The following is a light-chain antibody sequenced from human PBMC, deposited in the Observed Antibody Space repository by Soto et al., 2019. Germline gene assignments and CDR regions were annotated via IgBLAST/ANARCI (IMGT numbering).Light chain of an antibody. V-gene: IGKV3-20*01. Sequence: EIVLTQSPGTLSLSPGERAALSCRASQSVSSSYLAWYQQKPGQAPRLLIYGASSGATGIPDRFSGSGSGTDFTLTISRLEPEDYAVYYCQQYGTSPGTFGEGTNVEIK. CDR3: QQYGTSPGT. J-gene: IGKJ1*01. CDR1: QSVSSSY. CDR2: GAS.